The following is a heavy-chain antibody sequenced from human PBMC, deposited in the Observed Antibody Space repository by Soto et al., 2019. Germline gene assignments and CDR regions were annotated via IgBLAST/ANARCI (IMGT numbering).Heavy chain of an antibody. CDR2: ISSSSSYI. CDR3: ARDRDSWYYGPAVGMDV. Sequence: GSLRLSCAASGFTFSSYSMNWVRQAPGKGLEWVSSISSSSSYIYYADSVKGRFTISRDNAKNSLYLQMNSLRAEDTAVYYCARDRDSWYYGPAVGMDVWGQGTTVTVSS. CDR1: GFTFSSYS. J-gene: IGHJ6*02. V-gene: IGHV3-21*01. D-gene: IGHD3-10*01.